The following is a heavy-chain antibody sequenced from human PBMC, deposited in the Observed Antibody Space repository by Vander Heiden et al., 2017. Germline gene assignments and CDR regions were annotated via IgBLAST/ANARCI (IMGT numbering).Heavy chain of an antibody. V-gene: IGHV4-34*01. CDR1: GGSFSGYY. Sequence: QVQLQQWGAGLLKPSETLSLTCAVYGGSFSGYYWRWISQPPGKGLEWLGEINHSGSTNYNPSLKSRVTISVDTSKNQFSLKLSSVTAADTAVYYCASVTPLDLYLSRGSPDSSFHLCSPATIVTVSS. J-gene: IGHJ3*01. D-gene: IGHD3-22*01. CDR2: INHSGST. CDR3: ASVTPLDLYLSRGSPDSSFHL.